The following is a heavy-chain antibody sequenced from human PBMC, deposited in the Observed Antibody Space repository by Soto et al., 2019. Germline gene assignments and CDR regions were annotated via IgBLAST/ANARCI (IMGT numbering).Heavy chain of an antibody. CDR3: AKAYFVWSSEQPYYFDY. D-gene: IGHD3-16*01. Sequence: EVQLLDSGGGLVQPGGPWSPSGAASGSTFTTKARTWVRQGQGKGWEGASGFSGGGGRSYYADSVKGRFTISRDNSKSTLYLQMNSLRAEDTAVYYCAKAYFVWSSEQPYYFDYWGQGTLVTVSS. V-gene: IGHV3-23*01. J-gene: IGHJ4*02. CDR2: FSGGGGRS. CDR1: GSTFTTKA.